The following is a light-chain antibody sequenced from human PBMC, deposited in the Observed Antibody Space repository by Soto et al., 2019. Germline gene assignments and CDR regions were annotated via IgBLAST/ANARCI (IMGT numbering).Light chain of an antibody. J-gene: IGLJ2*01. CDR3: QSYGSSLSGVR. CDR2: YNN. CDR1: SSNIGAGYD. Sequence: QSVLTQPPSVSGAPGQRVTISCTGSSSNIGAGYDVHWYQQLPGTAPKLLIYYNNTRPSGVPDRFAGAKSGTSASLAITGLQAEDEADYYCQSYGSSLSGVRFGGGTKLTVL. V-gene: IGLV1-40*01.